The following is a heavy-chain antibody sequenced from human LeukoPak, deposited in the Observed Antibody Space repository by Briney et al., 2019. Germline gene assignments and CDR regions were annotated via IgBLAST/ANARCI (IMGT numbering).Heavy chain of an antibody. J-gene: IGHJ4*02. CDR1: GFTFSSYS. D-gene: IGHD2-15*01. V-gene: IGHV3-21*01. CDR3: ARVSRDMTSPFDY. Sequence: RGSLRLSCAASGFTFSSYSMNWVRQAPGKGLEWVSSISSSSSYIYYADSVKGRFTISRDNAKNSLYLQMNSLRAEDTAVYYCARVSRDMTSPFDYWGQGTLVTVSS. CDR2: ISSSSSYI.